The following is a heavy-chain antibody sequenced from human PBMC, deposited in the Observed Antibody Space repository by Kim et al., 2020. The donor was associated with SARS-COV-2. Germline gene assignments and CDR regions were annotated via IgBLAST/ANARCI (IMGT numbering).Heavy chain of an antibody. J-gene: IGHJ4*02. CDR2: SRDKANSYST. D-gene: IGHD1-20*01. Sequence: GGSLRLSCAASGFTFSDHYMDWVRQAPGKGLEWVGRSRDKANSYSTEYAASVKGRFTISRDDSKNSLYLQMNSLKTEDTAVYYCTRVSITTDQWGQGTLVTVSS. V-gene: IGHV3-72*01. CDR1: GFTFSDHY. CDR3: TRVSITTDQ.